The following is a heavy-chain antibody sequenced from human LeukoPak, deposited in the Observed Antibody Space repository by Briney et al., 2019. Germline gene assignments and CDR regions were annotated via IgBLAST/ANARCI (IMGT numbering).Heavy chain of an antibody. CDR3: GRERWLQKGPYFDY. V-gene: IGHV3-30*14. D-gene: IGHD5-24*01. CDR1: GFTFSSYA. Sequence: GGSLRLSCAASGFTFSSYAMHWVRQAPGKGLEWVAVISYDGSNKYYADSVKGRFTISRDNSKNTLYLQMNSLRAEDTAVYYCGRERWLQKGPYFDYWGQGTLVTVSS. J-gene: IGHJ4*02. CDR2: ISYDGSNK.